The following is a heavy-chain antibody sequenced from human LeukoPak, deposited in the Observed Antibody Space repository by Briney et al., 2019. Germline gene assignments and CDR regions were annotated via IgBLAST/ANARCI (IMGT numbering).Heavy chain of an antibody. J-gene: IGHJ6*04. CDR1: GFTFSSYV. CDR2: INGGGGGT. Sequence: GSLRLSCAASGFTFSSYVMYWVRQTPGKGLEWVSTINGGGGGTSYADSVKGRFTISRDNSKNTLYLQMNSLRAEDTAIYYCAKGWHLGFCSSTSCENYYYYYGMDVWGKGTTVTVSS. CDR3: AKGWHLGFCSSTSCENYYYYYGMDV. D-gene: IGHD2-2*01. V-gene: IGHV3-23*01.